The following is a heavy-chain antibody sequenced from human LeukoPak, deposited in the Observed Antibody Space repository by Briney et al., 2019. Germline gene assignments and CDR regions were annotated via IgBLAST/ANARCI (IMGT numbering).Heavy chain of an antibody. CDR2: IYYSGST. CDR1: GYSISSGYY. J-gene: IGHJ4*02. Sequence: SETLSLTCTVSGYSISSGYYWSWIRQPPGKGLEWIGYIYYSGSTNYNPSLKSRVTISVDTSKNQFSLKLSSVTAADTAVYYCARNDYSNYLPFDYWGQGTLVTVSS. V-gene: IGHV4-61*01. D-gene: IGHD4-11*01. CDR3: ARNDYSNYLPFDY.